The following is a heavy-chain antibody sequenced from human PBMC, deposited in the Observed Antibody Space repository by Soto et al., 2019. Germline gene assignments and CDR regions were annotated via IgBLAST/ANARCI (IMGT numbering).Heavy chain of an antibody. CDR3: ARGYYDFWSGYSANGY. CDR2: ISSSSSTI. Sequence: EVQLVEFGGGLVQPGGSLRLSCAASGFTFSSYSMNWVRQAPGKGLEWVSYISSSSSTIYYADSVKGRFTISRDNAKNSLYLQMNSLRAEDTAVYYCARGYYDFWSGYSANGYWGQGTLVTVSS. CDR1: GFTFSSYS. J-gene: IGHJ4*02. D-gene: IGHD3-3*01. V-gene: IGHV3-48*01.